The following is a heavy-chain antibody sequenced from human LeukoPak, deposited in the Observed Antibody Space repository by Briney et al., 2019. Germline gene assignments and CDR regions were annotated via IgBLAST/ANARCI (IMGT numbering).Heavy chain of an antibody. CDR2: ISSSGSTI. V-gene: IGHV3-48*03. Sequence: PGGSLRLSCAASGFTVSSNYMNWVRQAPGKGLEWVSYISSSGSTIYYADSVQGRFTISRDNAKNSLYLQMSSLRAEDTAVYYCARNDYNFDYWGQGTLVTVSS. J-gene: IGHJ4*02. CDR1: GFTVSSNY. D-gene: IGHD3-16*01. CDR3: ARNDYNFDY.